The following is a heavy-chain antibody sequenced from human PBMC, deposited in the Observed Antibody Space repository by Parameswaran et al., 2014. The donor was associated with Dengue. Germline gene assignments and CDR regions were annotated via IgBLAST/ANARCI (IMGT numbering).Heavy chain of an antibody. CDR3: ATSAIAVSQGAFDI. V-gene: IGHV1-18*01. CDR2: ISAYNGDT. Sequence: WVRQAPGQGLEWMGWISAYNGDTSYAQRLQGRVTMTTDTSTSTAYMELRSLRSDDTAVYYCATSAIAVSQGAFDIWGLGTMVTVSS. D-gene: IGHD6-19*01. J-gene: IGHJ3*02.